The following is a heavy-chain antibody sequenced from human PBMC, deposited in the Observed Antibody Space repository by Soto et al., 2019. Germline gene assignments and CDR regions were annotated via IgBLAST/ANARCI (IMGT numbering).Heavy chain of an antibody. CDR2: ISAYNGNT. Sequence: ASVKVSCKASGYTFTSYAMNWVRQAPGQGLEWMGWISAYNGNTNYAQKLQGRVTMTTDTSTSTAYMELRSLRSDDTAVYYCAREQDYDSSGYGWFDPWGQGTLVTVYS. V-gene: IGHV1-18*01. CDR3: AREQDYDSSGYGWFDP. D-gene: IGHD3-22*01. J-gene: IGHJ5*02. CDR1: GYTFTSYA.